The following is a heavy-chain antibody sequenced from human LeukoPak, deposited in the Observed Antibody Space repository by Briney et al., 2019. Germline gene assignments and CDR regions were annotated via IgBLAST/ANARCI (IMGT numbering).Heavy chain of an antibody. V-gene: IGHV1-2*04. CDR2: INPNSGGT. CDR1: GYTFTGYY. D-gene: IGHD3-3*01. J-gene: IGHJ5*02. CDR3: ARTYYDFWSGYTDTNWFDP. Sequence: ASVKVSCKASGYTFTGYYTHWVRQAPGQGLEWMGWINPNSGGTNYAQKFQGWVTMTRDTSISTAYMELSRLRSDDTAVYYCARTYYDFWSGYTDTNWFDPWGQGTLVTVSS.